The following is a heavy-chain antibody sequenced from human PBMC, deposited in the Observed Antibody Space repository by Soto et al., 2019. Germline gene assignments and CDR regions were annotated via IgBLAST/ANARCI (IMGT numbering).Heavy chain of an antibody. CDR3: ARDRALGSFFDY. D-gene: IGHD1-26*01. CDR1: GGSFSGYY. CDR2: INHSGST. Sequence: PSETLSLTCAVYGGSFSGYYWSWIRQPPGKGLEWIGEINHSGSTNYNPSLKSRVTISVDTSKNQFSLKLSSVTAADTAVYYCARDRALGSFFDYWGQGTLVT. J-gene: IGHJ4*02. V-gene: IGHV4-34*01.